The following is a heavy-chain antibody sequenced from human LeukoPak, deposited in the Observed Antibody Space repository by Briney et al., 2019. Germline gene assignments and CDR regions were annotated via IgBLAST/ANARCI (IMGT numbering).Heavy chain of an antibody. CDR2: INPNSGGT. J-gene: IGHJ4*02. CDR1: GYTFTGYY. D-gene: IGHD5-12*01. Sequence: ASVKVSCKASGYTFTGYYIHWVRQAPGHGLEWMGWINPNSGGTNYAQKFQDRATMPRDTSINTAYMEMSRLTSDDTAVYYCARASGYSGYFPFDSWGQGTLVTVSS. V-gene: IGHV1-2*02. CDR3: ARASGYSGYFPFDS.